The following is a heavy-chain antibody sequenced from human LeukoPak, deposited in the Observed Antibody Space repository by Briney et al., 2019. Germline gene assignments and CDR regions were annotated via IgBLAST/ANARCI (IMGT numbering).Heavy chain of an antibody. Sequence: SETLSLTRTVSGGSISSYYWSWIRQPPGKGLEWIGYIYYSGSTNYNPSLKSRVTISVDTSKNQFSLKLSSVTAADTAVYYCATDSSGYSGYTNWGQGTLVTVSS. J-gene: IGHJ4*02. CDR1: GGSISSYY. CDR2: IYYSGST. D-gene: IGHD3-22*01. V-gene: IGHV4-59*01. CDR3: ATDSSGYSGYTN.